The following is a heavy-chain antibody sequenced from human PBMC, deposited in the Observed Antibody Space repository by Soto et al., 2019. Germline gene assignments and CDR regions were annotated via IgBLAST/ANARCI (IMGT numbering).Heavy chain of an antibody. CDR2: IYYSGST. D-gene: IGHD5-18*01. J-gene: IGHJ6*02. Sequence: NPSETLSLTCTVSGGSISSSSYYWGWIRQPPGKGLEWIGSIYYSGSTYYNPSLKSRVTISVDTSKNQFSLKLSSVTAADTAVYYCARGAMVLGYYYYGMDVWGQGTTVTVSS. CDR1: GGSISSSSYY. CDR3: ARGAMVLGYYYYGMDV. V-gene: IGHV4-39*01.